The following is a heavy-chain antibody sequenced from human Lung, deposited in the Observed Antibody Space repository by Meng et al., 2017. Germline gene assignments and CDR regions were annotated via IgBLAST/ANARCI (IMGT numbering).Heavy chain of an antibody. CDR2: INHSGST. CDR3: ARGPTTMAHDFDY. Sequence: LENPSETLSRTSFVFGGSFSNFYWSWIRQPPGKGLEGIGEINHSGSTNYNPSLESRATISVDTSQNNLSLKLSSVTAADSAVYYCARGPTTMAHDFDYWGQGTLVTVSS. J-gene: IGHJ4*02. V-gene: IGHV4-34*01. D-gene: IGHD4-11*01. CDR1: GGSFSNFY.